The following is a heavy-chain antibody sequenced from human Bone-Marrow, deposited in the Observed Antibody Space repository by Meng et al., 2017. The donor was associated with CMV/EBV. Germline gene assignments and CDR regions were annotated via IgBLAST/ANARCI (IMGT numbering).Heavy chain of an antibody. CDR3: ARAGSSTAPHFFDY. J-gene: IGHJ4*02. Sequence: KASGGTFSSYAISWVRQAPGQGLEWMGGIIPIFGTANYAQKFQGRVTITADESTSTAYMELSSLRSEDTAVYYCARAGSSTAPHFFDYWGQGTLVTVSS. CDR1: GGTFSSYA. V-gene: IGHV1-69*01. D-gene: IGHD4-17*01. CDR2: IIPIFGTA.